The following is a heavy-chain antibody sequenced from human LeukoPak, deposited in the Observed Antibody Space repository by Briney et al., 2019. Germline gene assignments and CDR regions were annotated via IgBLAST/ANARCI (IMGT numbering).Heavy chain of an antibody. J-gene: IGHJ4*02. D-gene: IGHD6-19*01. CDR2: ISGSGGST. CDR1: GFTFSSYA. Sequence: GGSLRLSCAASGFTFSSYAMSWVRQAPGKGLEWVSAISGSGGSTYYADSVRGRLTISRDNSKNTLYLQMSSLRAEDTAVYYCAKLRSGWYVGYFDYWGQGTLVTVSS. CDR3: AKLRSGWYVGYFDY. V-gene: IGHV3-23*01.